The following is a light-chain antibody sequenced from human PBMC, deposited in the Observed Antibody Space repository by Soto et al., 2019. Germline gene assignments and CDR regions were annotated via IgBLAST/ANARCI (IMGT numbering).Light chain of an antibody. J-gene: IGKJ1*01. V-gene: IGKV3-15*01. Sequence: EIVLTQSPGTLSLSPGERATLSCRASQSVSITSLAWYQQKPGQAPRLLMFGASTRATGIPARFSGSGSGTEFTLTISSLQSEDFAVYYCQQYNDWPPWTFGQGTKVDIK. CDR3: QQYNDWPPWT. CDR1: QSVSIT. CDR2: GAS.